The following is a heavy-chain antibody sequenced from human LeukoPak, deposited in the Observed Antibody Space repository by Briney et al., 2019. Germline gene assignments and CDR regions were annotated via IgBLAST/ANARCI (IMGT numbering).Heavy chain of an antibody. J-gene: IGHJ4*02. Sequence: PGGSPRLSCAASGFTFSSYSMNWVRQAPGKGLEWVSSISSSSSYIYYADSVKGRFTISRDNAKNSLYLQMNSLRAEDTAVYYCARDRDGSVDYWGQGTLVTVSS. CDR2: ISSSSSYI. CDR1: GFTFSSYS. CDR3: ARDRDGSVDY. D-gene: IGHD3-22*01. V-gene: IGHV3-21*01.